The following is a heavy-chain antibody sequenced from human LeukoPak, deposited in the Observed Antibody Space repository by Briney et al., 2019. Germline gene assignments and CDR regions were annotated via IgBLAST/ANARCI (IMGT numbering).Heavy chain of an antibody. V-gene: IGHV3-23*01. CDR1: GFAFRRFA. CDR2: ISGNGHQT. CDR3: AKDANYYDSSGFFIPFDY. J-gene: IGHJ4*02. D-gene: IGHD3-22*01. Sequence: GGSLRLSCSASGFAFRRFAMPWVRHLPGKGLDWVSTISGNGHQTYYGDSVKGRFSVSRDNSKNILYLQMDSLRADDSALYYCAKDANYYDSSGFFIPFDYWGQGTLVTVSS.